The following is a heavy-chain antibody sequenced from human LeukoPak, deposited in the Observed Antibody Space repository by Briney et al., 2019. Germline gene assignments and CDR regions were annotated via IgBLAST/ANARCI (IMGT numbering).Heavy chain of an antibody. CDR1: GFTFSSYA. V-gene: IGHV3-23*01. CDR2: ISGSGGST. Sequence: GGSLRLSCAASGFTFSSYAMSWVRQAPGRGLEWVSAISGSGGSTYYADSVKGRFTISRDNSKNTLYLQMNSLRAEDTAVYYCAKDLNYYDSSGPFDYWGQGTLVTVSS. J-gene: IGHJ4*02. D-gene: IGHD3-22*01. CDR3: AKDLNYYDSSGPFDY.